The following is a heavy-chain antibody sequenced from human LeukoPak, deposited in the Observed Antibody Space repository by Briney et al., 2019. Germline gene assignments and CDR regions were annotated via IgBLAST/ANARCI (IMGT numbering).Heavy chain of an antibody. CDR1: GGSISSSDHY. Sequence: SETLSLTCSVSGGSISSSDHYWGWIRQPPGKGLEWIRSIHHGGNTYYNPSLKSRITMSVDTSKTQFSLKLSSVTAADTAVYYCATTGPGYYYGMDVWGQGTTVTVSS. V-gene: IGHV4-39*01. CDR3: ATTGPGYYYGMDV. D-gene: IGHD4-11*01. J-gene: IGHJ6*02. CDR2: IHHGGNT.